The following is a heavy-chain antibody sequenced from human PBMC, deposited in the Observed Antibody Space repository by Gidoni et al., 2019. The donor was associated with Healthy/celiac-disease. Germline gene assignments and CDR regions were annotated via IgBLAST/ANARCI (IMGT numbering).Heavy chain of an antibody. Sequence: QVQLQQWGAGLLKPSQTLSLTCAAYGGSFSGYYWSWLRQPPGKGLEWIGEINHSGSTTYNPSLKSRVTISVDTSKNQFSLKLSSVTAADTAVYYCARGLGAGTFFGARGYYYYGMDVWGQGTTVTVSS. CDR3: ARGLGAGTFFGARGYYYYGMDV. V-gene: IGHV4-34*01. CDR1: GGSFSGYY. D-gene: IGHD6-13*01. CDR2: INHSGST. J-gene: IGHJ6*02.